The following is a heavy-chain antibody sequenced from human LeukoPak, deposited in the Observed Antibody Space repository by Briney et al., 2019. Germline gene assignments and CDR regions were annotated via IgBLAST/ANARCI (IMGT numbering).Heavy chain of an antibody. CDR3: ASHSSWHYYDSSGYSAIDC. Sequence: GGSLRLSCAASGFTFSSYAMHWVRQAPGKGLEWVAVISYDGSNKCYADSVKGRFTISRDNSKNTLYLQMNSLRAEDTAVYYCASHSSWHYYDSSGYSAIDCWGQGTLVTVSS. V-gene: IGHV3-30-3*01. CDR1: GFTFSSYA. D-gene: IGHD3-22*01. J-gene: IGHJ4*02. CDR2: ISYDGSNK.